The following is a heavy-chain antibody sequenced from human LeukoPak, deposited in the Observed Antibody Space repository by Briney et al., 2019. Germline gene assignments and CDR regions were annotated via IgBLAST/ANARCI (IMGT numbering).Heavy chain of an antibody. J-gene: IGHJ4*02. CDR3: ARASGDSSGYYLYYFDS. CDR1: GYSFASYW. CDR2: IYPGDSDT. V-gene: IGHV5-51*01. D-gene: IGHD3-22*01. Sequence: GGSLKISCKGSGYSFASYWIGWVRQMPGKGLEWMGIIYPGDSDTRYSPSFQGQVTISADRSINTAYLQWSRLKASDTAMYYCARASGDSSGYYLYYFDSWGQGTLVTVSS.